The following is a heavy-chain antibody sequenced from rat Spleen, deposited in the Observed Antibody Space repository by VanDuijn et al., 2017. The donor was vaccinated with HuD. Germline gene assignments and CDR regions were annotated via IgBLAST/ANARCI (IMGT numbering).Heavy chain of an antibody. V-gene: IGHV5-7*01. CDR1: GFTFSHYD. D-gene: IGHD1-2*01. CDR3: TRATAEWHFDF. J-gene: IGHJ1*01. CDR2: ISYDGSST. Sequence: EVQLVESGGGLVQPGRSMKLSCAASGFTFSHYDMAWVRQAPKKGLEWVAFISYDGSSTYYRDSVKGRFTISRDNAKSTLYLQMDSLRSEDTATYYCTRATAEWHFDFWGPGTMVTVSS.